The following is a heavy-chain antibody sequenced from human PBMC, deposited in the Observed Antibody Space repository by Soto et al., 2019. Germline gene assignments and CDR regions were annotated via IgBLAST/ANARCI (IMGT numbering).Heavy chain of an antibody. CDR2: IYYSGST. V-gene: IGHV4-59*08. CDR1: GGSISSYY. Sequence: QVQLQESGPGLVKPSETLSLTCTVSGGSISSYYWSWIRQPPGKGLEWIGYIYYSGSTNYNPSLKSRVTISVDTSKNQLPLKLSSVTAADTAVYYCARRYGYYFDYWGQGTLVTVSS. J-gene: IGHJ4*02. CDR3: ARRYGYYFDY. D-gene: IGHD4-17*01.